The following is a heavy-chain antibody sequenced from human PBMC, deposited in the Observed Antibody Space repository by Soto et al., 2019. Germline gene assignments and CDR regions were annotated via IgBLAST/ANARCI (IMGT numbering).Heavy chain of an antibody. CDR2: IYPSDSDT. CDR1: GYNFAGYW. Sequence: GESLKISCKGSGYNFAGYWIAWVRQMPGKGPELMGIIYPSDSDTRYRPSFQGQVTISADKSISSAYLQWSGLRASDTAVYYCARGGVSTRTFDYWGQGTPVTVSS. V-gene: IGHV5-51*01. J-gene: IGHJ4*02. D-gene: IGHD3-3*01. CDR3: ARGGVSTRTFDY.